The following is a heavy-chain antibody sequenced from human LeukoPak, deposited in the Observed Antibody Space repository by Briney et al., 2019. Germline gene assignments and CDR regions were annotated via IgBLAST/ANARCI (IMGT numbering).Heavy chain of an antibody. D-gene: IGHD3-22*01. CDR1: GGSISSGDYY. V-gene: IGHV4-30-4*01. J-gene: IGHJ5*02. CDR3: ARGPPDYYDSSTYNWFDP. Sequence: SETLSLTCTVSGGSISSGDYYWSWIRQPPGTGLEWIGYIYYSGSTYYNPSLKSRVTISVDTSKNQFSLKLSSVTAADTAVYYCARGPPDYYDSSTYNWFDPWGQGTLVTVSS. CDR2: IYYSGST.